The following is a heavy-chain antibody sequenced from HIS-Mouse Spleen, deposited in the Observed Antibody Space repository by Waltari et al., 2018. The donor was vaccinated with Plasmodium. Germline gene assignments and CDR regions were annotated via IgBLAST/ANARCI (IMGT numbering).Heavy chain of an antibody. Sequence: EVQLVESGGGLVKPGGSLRLSCAASGFTFSNAWMSWVRQAPGKGLEWVGRMKRKTDGRTTDYAAPVKGRFTISRDDSKNTLYLQMNSLKTEDTAVYYCTTEYYYGSGSYSFDYWGQGTLVTVSS. V-gene: IGHV3-15*01. CDR3: TTEYYYGSGSYSFDY. J-gene: IGHJ4*02. CDR2: MKRKTDGRTT. CDR1: GFTFSNAW. D-gene: IGHD3-10*01.